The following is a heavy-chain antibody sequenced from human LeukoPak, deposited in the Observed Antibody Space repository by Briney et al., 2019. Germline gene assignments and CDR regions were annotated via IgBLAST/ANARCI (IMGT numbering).Heavy chain of an antibody. Sequence: SETLSLTCTVSGGSISSSYWSWIRQPPGKGLEWIGYIYYSGSTNYNPSFKSRVAISVDTSKNQFSLQLNSVTPEDTAVYYCVRASAPNSSRLDYWGQGTQVTVSS. D-gene: IGHD6-13*01. CDR1: GGSISSSY. J-gene: IGHJ4*02. CDR3: VRASAPNSSRLDY. CDR2: IYYSGST. V-gene: IGHV4-59*12.